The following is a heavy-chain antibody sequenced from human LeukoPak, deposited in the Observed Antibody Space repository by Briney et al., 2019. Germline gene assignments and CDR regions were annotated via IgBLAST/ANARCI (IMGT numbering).Heavy chain of an antibody. J-gene: IGHJ3*02. V-gene: IGHV3-7*01. CDR3: ARDGRMTTVTTGAFDI. D-gene: IGHD4-17*01. CDR1: GFTFSSYW. Sequence: PGGSLRLSCAASGFTFSSYWMSWVRQAPGKGLEWVANIKQDGSEKYYVDSVKGRFTISRDNAKNSLYLQMNSLRAEDTAVYYCARDGRMTTVTTGAFDIWGQGTMVTVSS. CDR2: IKQDGSEK.